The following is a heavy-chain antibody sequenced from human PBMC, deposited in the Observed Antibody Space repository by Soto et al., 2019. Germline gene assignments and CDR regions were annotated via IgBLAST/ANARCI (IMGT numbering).Heavy chain of an antibody. CDR2: MNPNSGNT. V-gene: IGHV1-8*01. CDR3: ARXRIAAAGKEWFDP. Sequence: VKVRCKASGYTFTSYDINWVRQATGQGLEWMGWMNPNSGNTGYAQKFQGRVTMTRNTSISTAYMELSSLRSEDTAGYYCARXRIAAAGKEWFDPWGQGTLVTVSS. CDR1: GYTFTSYD. J-gene: IGHJ5*02. D-gene: IGHD6-13*01.